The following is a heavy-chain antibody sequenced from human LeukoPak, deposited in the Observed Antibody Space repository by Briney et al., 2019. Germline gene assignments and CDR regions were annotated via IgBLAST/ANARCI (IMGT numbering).Heavy chain of an antibody. D-gene: IGHD3-9*01. CDR1: GGSISSSNW. J-gene: IGHJ4*02. CDR3: ARDYDILTGYFCLGY. Sequence: SETLSLTCAVSGGSISSSNWWSWVRQPPGKGLEWIGEIYHSGSTNYNPSLKSRVTISVDKSKNQFSLKLSSVTAADTAVYYCARDYDILTGYFCLGYWGQGTLVTVSS. V-gene: IGHV4-4*02. CDR2: IYHSGST.